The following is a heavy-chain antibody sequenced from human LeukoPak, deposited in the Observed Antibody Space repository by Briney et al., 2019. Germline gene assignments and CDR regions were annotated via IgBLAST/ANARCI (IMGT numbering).Heavy chain of an antibody. Sequence: GGSLRPSCAASGFTFSSYGMSWVRQAPGKGLEWVSAISDSGGSTYYVDSVKGRFTISRDNPKNTLYLQVNSLRAEDTALYYCAKGYDTSYAVFDFWGQGALVTVSS. J-gene: IGHJ4*02. CDR2: ISDSGGST. CDR3: AKGYDTSYAVFDF. D-gene: IGHD3-22*01. V-gene: IGHV3-23*01. CDR1: GFTFSSYG.